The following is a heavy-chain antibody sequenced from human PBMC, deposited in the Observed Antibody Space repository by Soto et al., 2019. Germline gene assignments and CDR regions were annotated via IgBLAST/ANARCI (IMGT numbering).Heavy chain of an antibody. D-gene: IGHD6-19*01. CDR3: AKEGHTSGRCGCFNI. V-gene: IGHV3-30*18. Sequence: GGSLRLSCEASGFTLSSSVMHWVRQAPGKRLEWLSVISVDGRNDLHVGAVKGRFTISRDISKNMVYLQMNDLRPDDTAMYFCAKEGHTSGRCGCFNIWGQGTMVTVSS. CDR1: GFTLSSSV. J-gene: IGHJ3*02. CDR2: ISVDGRND.